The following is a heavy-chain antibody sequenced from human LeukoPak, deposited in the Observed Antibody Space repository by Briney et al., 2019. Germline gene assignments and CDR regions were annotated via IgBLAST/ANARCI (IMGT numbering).Heavy chain of an antibody. V-gene: IGHV4-39*01. D-gene: IGHD6-13*01. CDR1: GGSISSSSYY. Sequence: SETLSLTCTVSGGSISSSSYYWGWIRQPPGKGLEWIGSIYYSGSTYYNPSLKSRVTISVDTSKNQFSLKLSSVTAADTAVYYCARHRGSSRNHGLDYWGQGTLVTVSS. J-gene: IGHJ4*02. CDR3: ARHRGSSRNHGLDY. CDR2: IYYSGST.